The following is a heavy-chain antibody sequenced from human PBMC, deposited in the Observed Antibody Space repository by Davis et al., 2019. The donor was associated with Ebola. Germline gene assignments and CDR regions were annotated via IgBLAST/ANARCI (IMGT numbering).Heavy chain of an antibody. V-gene: IGHV4-34*01. D-gene: IGHD2-2*02. CDR2: INHSGST. CDR3: VRGYCSSTSCYRRYYYYYGMDV. CDR1: GGSFTGYY. J-gene: IGHJ6*02. Sequence: PSETLSLTCAVHGGSFTGYYWTWIRQPPGKGLEWIGEINHSGSTNYNPSLKSRVTISVDTSKNQFSLKLISVAAADTAIYYCVRGYCSSTSCYRRYYYYYGMDVWGQGTTVTVSS.